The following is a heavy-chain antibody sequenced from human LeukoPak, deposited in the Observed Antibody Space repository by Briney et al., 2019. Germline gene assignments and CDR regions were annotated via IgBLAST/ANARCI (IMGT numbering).Heavy chain of an antibody. D-gene: IGHD2-21*02. J-gene: IGHJ4*02. CDR2: LSGSGGST. V-gene: IGHV3-23*01. CDR1: GFTFSNYA. Sequence: GGSLRLSCAASGFTFSNYAMSWVRQAPGKGLEWVSTLSGSGGSTFYADSVKGRFTISRDNSKNTPYLQLNRLRAEDTAVYYCAGPPPFCGGDRSDYWGQGTLVTVSS. CDR3: AGPPPFCGGDRSDY.